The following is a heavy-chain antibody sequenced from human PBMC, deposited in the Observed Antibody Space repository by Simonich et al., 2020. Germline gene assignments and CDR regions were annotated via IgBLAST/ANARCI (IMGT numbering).Heavy chain of an antibody. CDR3: ARVPGIYYYYGMDV. Sequence: GAEVKKPGASVKVSCKASGYTFTGYYMHGVRQAPGQGLEWMGRNKPNSGGTNYAQKFQGRVTMTRDTSISTAYMELSRLRSDDTAVYYCARVPGIYYYYGMDVWGQGTTVTVSS. D-gene: IGHD3-10*01. V-gene: IGHV1-2*06. CDR1: GYTFTGYY. J-gene: IGHJ6*02. CDR2: NKPNSGGT.